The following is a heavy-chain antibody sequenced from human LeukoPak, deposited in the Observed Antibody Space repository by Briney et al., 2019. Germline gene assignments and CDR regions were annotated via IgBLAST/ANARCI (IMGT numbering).Heavy chain of an antibody. D-gene: IGHD6-13*01. CDR2: IIPIFGTA. CDR3: ARFQTDTGYSSSWGHYYYYYYMDV. CDR1: GGTFSSYA. Sequence: GASVKVSCKASGGTFSSYAISWVRQAPGQGLEWMGKIIPIFGTANYAQTFQGRVTITADESTSTAYMELRGLRSDDTAVYYCARFQTDTGYSSSWGHYYYYYYMDVWGKGTTVTISS. V-gene: IGHV1-69*13. J-gene: IGHJ6*03.